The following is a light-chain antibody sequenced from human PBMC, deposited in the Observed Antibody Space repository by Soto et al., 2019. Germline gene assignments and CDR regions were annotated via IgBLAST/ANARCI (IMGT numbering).Light chain of an antibody. CDR2: DAS. Sequence: PGERATLSCRASQSVSSYLAWYQQKPGQAPRLLIYDASNRATGIPARFSGSGSGTDFTLTINNLQSEDFAVYYCQQRYSWPVTFGQGTRLEI. CDR3: QQRYSWPVT. V-gene: IGKV3-11*01. J-gene: IGKJ5*01. CDR1: QSVSSY.